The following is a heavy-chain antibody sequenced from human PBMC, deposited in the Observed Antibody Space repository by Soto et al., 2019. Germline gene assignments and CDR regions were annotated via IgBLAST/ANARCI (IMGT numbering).Heavy chain of an antibody. Sequence: EVQLVESGGGLVKPGGSLRLSCAASGFTFSNAWMSWVRQAPGKGLEWVGRIKSKTDGGTTDYAAPVKGRFTISRDESKNTLYLQMNSLNTEDTDVYYCTTAILWFGELLALGYFQHWGQGTLVTVSS. CDR3: TTAILWFGELLALGYFQH. D-gene: IGHD3-10*01. V-gene: IGHV3-15*01. CDR1: GFTFSNAW. J-gene: IGHJ1*01. CDR2: IKSKTDGGTT.